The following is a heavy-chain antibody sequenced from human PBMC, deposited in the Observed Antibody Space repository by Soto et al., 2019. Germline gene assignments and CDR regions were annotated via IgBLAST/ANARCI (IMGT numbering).Heavy chain of an antibody. V-gene: IGHV1-2*04. CDR2: INPNSGGT. D-gene: IGHD6-6*01. CDR1: AYSVTGYH. J-gene: IGHJ4*01. CDR3: AREYHSSGDFDY. Sequence: ASVNVSCKTYAYSVTGYHMLWVLQAPGQGLEWMGWINPNSGGTNYAQKSQGWVTMTRDTSISTAYMELSRLRSDDTAVYYCAREYHSSGDFDYWGQGILVTTYS.